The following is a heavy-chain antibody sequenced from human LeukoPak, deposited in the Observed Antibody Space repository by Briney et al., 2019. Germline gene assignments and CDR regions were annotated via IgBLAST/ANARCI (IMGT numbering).Heavy chain of an antibody. CDR3: ARTYYDFWSGYYPPPYYFDY. V-gene: IGHV4-38-2*01. CDR1: GYSISSGYY. Sequence: SETLSLTCAVSGYSISSGYYWGWIRQPPGKGLEWIGSIYYSGSTYYNPSLKSRVTISVDTSKNQFSLKLSSVTAADTAVYYCARTYYDFWSGYYPPPYYFDYWGQGTLVTVSS. J-gene: IGHJ4*02. CDR2: IYYSGST. D-gene: IGHD3-3*01.